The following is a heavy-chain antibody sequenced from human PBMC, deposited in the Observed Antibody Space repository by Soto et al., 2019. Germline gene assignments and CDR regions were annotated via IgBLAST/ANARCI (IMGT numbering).Heavy chain of an antibody. CDR3: ARGSRGVVSFLRVYYYMDV. CDR2: INPNSGGT. J-gene: IGHJ6*03. D-gene: IGHD3-22*01. Sequence: ASVKVSCKASGYTFTGYYMHWVRQAPGQGLEWMGWINPNSGGTNYAQKFQGWVTMTRDTSISTAYMELSRLRSDDTAVYYCARGSRGVVSFLRVYYYMDVWGKGTTVTVSS. V-gene: IGHV1-2*04. CDR1: GYTFTGYY.